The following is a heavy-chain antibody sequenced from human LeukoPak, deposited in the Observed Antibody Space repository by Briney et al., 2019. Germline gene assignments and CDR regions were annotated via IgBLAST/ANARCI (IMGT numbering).Heavy chain of an antibody. CDR1: GYTFTTSY. J-gene: IGHJ4*02. V-gene: IGHV1-18*01. CDR2: VSAYNGKT. D-gene: IGHD1-26*01. Sequence: ASVKVSCKASGYTFTTSYINWVRQAPGQGLEWMGWVSAYNGKTSYAQKFQGRVTMTTDSSTNTAYMDLTSLRSDDTAAYYCARGGTYYPCIDYWGQGTPVTVSS. CDR3: ARGGTYYPCIDY.